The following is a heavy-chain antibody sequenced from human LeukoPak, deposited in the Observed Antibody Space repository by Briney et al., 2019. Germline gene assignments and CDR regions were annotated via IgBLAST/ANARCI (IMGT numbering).Heavy chain of an antibody. V-gene: IGHV3-48*03. Sequence: PGGSLRLSCAASGFTFSSYEMNWVRQAPGKGLEWVSYISTSGSTIYYADSVKGRFTISRDDAKNSLYLQMNSLRAEDTAVYYCARDTDIVATPGGFAYWGQGTLVTVSS. D-gene: IGHD5-12*01. CDR1: GFTFSSYE. CDR2: ISTSGSTI. J-gene: IGHJ4*01. CDR3: ARDTDIVATPGGFAY.